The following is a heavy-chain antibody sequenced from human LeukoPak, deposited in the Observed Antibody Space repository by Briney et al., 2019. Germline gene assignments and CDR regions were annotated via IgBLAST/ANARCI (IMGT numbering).Heavy chain of an antibody. CDR1: GGSISSSSYY. J-gene: IGHJ5*02. CDR3: ARIGRDSRGHGDWFDP. D-gene: IGHD3-22*01. V-gene: IGHV4-39*01. CDR2: IYYSGST. Sequence: PSETRSLTCTVSGGSISSSSYYWGWIRQPPGKGLEWIGSIYYSGSTYYNPSLKSRVTISVDTSKNQFSLKLSSVAAADTAVYYCARIGRDSRGHGDWFDPWGQGPLVTVSS.